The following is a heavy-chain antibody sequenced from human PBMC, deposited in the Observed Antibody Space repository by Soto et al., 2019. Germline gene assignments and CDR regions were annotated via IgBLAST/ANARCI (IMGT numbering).Heavy chain of an antibody. CDR3: AREGCSGGSCYSYYYYGMDV. J-gene: IGHJ6*02. CDR1: GGTFSSYA. Sequence: GASVKVSCKASGGTFSSYAISWVRQAPGQGLEWMGGIIPIFGTANYAQKSQGRVTITADESTSTAYMELSSLRSEDTAVYYCAREGCSGGSCYSYYYYGMDVWGQGTTVTVSS. D-gene: IGHD2-15*01. CDR2: IIPIFGTA. V-gene: IGHV1-69*13.